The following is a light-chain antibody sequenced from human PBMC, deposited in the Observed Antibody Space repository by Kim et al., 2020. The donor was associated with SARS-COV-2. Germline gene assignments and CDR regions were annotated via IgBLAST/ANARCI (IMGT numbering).Light chain of an antibody. CDR2: GAS. Sequence: SPGERATLSGRATQSVTNTFLAWYQQKPGQAPRLLIYGASSRATGIPDRFSGSGSGTDFTLTISRLEPEDFAVYYCQQYGSSPFTFGPGTKVDIK. CDR3: QQYGSSPFT. V-gene: IGKV3-20*01. J-gene: IGKJ3*01. CDR1: QSVTNTF.